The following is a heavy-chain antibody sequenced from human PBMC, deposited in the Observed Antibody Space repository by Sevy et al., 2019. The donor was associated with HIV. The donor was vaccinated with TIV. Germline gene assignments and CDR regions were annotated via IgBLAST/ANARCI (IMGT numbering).Heavy chain of an antibody. J-gene: IGHJ6*02. CDR3: AKRRVQSGLSGGGANYGMDV. CDR2: LIGGGSRP. Sequence: GGSLRLSCAASGFPFSNYAMSWVRQAPVKGLEWVSTLIGGGSRPYYADSVTGRFIISRDNSRNTLYLQMNSLRAEDTAIYYCAKRRVQSGLSGGGANYGMDVCGRGTTVTVSS. CDR1: GFPFSNYA. D-gene: IGHD2-8*02. V-gene: IGHV3-23*01.